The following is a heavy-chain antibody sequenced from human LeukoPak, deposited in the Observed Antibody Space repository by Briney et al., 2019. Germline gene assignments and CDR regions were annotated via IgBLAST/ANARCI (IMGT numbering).Heavy chain of an antibody. CDR1: GYTFTRNY. CDR2: IDPSGGGT. D-gene: IGHD3-22*01. J-gene: IGHJ4*02. V-gene: IGHV1-46*01. CDR3: ARLIGDYYDNSRSSYWHGHLDY. Sequence: ASVKVYCKASGYTFTRNYINWLRQAPGQGLEWTGMIDPSGGGTAYAQKFQDRVTMTSDTSTSTVYMELNSLRSEDTAVYYCARLIGDYYDNSRSSYWHGHLDYWGQGALVTVSS.